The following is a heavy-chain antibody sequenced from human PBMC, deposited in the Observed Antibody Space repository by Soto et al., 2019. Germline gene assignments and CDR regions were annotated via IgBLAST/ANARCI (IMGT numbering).Heavy chain of an antibody. CDR1: GGSFSGYY. V-gene: IGHV4-34*01. J-gene: IGHJ4*02. CDR3: ARGKGNFWSGYYLAY. Sequence: SETLSLTCAVYGGSFSGYYWSWIGQPPGKGLEWIGEINHSGSTNYNPSLKSRVTISVDTSKNQFSLKLSSVTAADTAVYYCARGKGNFWSGYYLAYWGQGTLVTVSS. CDR2: INHSGST. D-gene: IGHD3-3*01.